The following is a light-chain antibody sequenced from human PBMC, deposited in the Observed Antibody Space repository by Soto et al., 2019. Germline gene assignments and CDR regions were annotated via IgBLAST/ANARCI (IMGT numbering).Light chain of an antibody. CDR3: ASWDDSLNGLYV. J-gene: IGLJ1*01. Sequence: QSVLTKPPAVSGTPGQRVTISCSGSSSNIGSGTVNWYQQLPGAAPKLLIYNNNQWPSGVPDRFSGSKSGTSGSLAISGLQSEDEADYYCASWDDSLNGLYVFGTGTKVTVL. V-gene: IGLV1-44*01. CDR2: NNN. CDR1: SSNIGSGT.